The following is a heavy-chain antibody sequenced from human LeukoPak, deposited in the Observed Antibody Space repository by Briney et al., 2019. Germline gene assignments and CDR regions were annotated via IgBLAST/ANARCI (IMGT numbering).Heavy chain of an antibody. V-gene: IGHV3-33*01. D-gene: IGHD6-19*01. J-gene: IGHJ4*02. CDR3: ARDHSSGWYSDYFDY. CDR1: GFTFSSYG. Sequence: GGSLRLSCAASGFTFSSYGMHWVRQAPGKGLEWVAVIWYDGCNKYYADSVKGRFTISRDNSKNTLYLQMNSLRAEDTAVYYCARDHSSGWYSDYFDYWGQGTLVTVSS. CDR2: IWYDGCNK.